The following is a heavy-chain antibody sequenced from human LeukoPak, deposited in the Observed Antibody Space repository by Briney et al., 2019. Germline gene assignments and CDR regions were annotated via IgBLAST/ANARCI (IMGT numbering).Heavy chain of an antibody. J-gene: IGHJ4*02. CDR2: IYYSGST. Sequence: SETLSLACTVSGGSISSSSYYWGWIRQPPGKGLEWIGSIYYSGSTYYNPSLKSRVTISVDTSKNQFSLKLSSVTAADTAVYYCARVGATFYWGQGTLATVSS. V-gene: IGHV4-39*07. CDR3: ARVGATFY. D-gene: IGHD1-26*01. CDR1: GGSISSSSYY.